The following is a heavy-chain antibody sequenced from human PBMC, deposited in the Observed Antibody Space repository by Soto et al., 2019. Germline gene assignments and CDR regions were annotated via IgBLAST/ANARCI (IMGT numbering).Heavy chain of an antibody. D-gene: IGHD3-10*01. CDR3: ARGSGNRGSARYYGLDV. CDR2: IGGDGGNE. CDR1: EFIFSDYA. V-gene: IGHV3-23*01. J-gene: IGHJ6*02. Sequence: PGGSLRLSCVASEFIFSDYAMSWVRQAPGKGPEWVSVIGGDGGNEDYADSVKGRFTISRDNSKNTLYLEMNSLRAEDTAVYHCARGSGNRGSARYYGLDVWGQGTTVTVSS.